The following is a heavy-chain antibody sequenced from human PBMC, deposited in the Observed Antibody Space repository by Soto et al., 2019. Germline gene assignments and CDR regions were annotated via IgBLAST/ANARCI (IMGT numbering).Heavy chain of an antibody. CDR3: ARDRKWLQNRYYFDY. D-gene: IGHD5-12*01. V-gene: IGHV1-69*13. Sequence: SVKVSCKASGGTFSSYAISWVRQAPGQGLEWMGGIIPIFGTANYAQKFQGRVTITADESTSTAYMELSSLRSEDTAVYYCARDRKWLQNRYYFDYWGQGTLVTVSS. CDR1: GGTFSSYA. CDR2: IIPIFGTA. J-gene: IGHJ4*02.